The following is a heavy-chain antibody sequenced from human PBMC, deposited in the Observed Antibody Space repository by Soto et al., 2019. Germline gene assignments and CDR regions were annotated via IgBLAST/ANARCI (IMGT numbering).Heavy chain of an antibody. CDR2: IIPIFGTA. CDR3: ARDKLGDYYDSSGPDAFDI. CDR1: GGTFSSYA. V-gene: IGHV1-69*06. J-gene: IGHJ3*02. Sequence: ASVKVSCKASGGTFSSYAISWVRQAPGQGLEWMGGIIPIFGTANYAQKFQGRVTITADKSTSTAYMELSSLRSEDTAVYYCARDKLGDYYDSSGPDAFDIWGQGTMVTVSS. D-gene: IGHD3-22*01.